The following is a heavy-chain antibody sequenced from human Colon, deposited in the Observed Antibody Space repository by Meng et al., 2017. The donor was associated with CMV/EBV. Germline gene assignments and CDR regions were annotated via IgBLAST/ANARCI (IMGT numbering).Heavy chain of an antibody. J-gene: IGHJ6*02. Sequence: GGSLRLSCAGSGFIFSNYWMYWVRQAPGKGLVWLSRINGDGSMTGYADSVKGRFTVSRDNAKNTLYLQMNSLRVEDTAVYYCARGLGGDHDFWSGYYRYGMDVWGQGTTVTVSS. V-gene: IGHV3-74*01. CDR3: ARGLGGDHDFWSGYYRYGMDV. D-gene: IGHD3-3*01. CDR2: INGDGSMT. CDR1: GFIFSNYW.